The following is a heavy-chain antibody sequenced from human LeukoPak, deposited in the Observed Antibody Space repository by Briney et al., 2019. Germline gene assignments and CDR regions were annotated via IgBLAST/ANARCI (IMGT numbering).Heavy chain of an antibody. CDR1: GGSISSYY. CDR3: ARVRDDFWSGYYRQPFVP. V-gene: IGHV4-59*01. CDR2: IYYSGST. J-gene: IGHJ5*02. D-gene: IGHD3-3*01. Sequence: SETLSLTCTVSGGSISSYYWSWIRQPPGKGLEWIGYIYYSGSTNYNPSLKSRVTISVDTSKNQFSLKLSSVTAADTAVYYCARVRDDFWSGYYRQPFVPWGQGTLVTVSS.